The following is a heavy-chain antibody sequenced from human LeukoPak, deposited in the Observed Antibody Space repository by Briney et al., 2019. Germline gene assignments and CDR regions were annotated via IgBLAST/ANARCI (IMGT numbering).Heavy chain of an antibody. Sequence: SVKVSCTASGGTFSSYAISWVRQAPGQGLEWIGRIIPILGIANYAQTFKGRVTITADKSKNTPYMELSSLRSEDTAVYYCARGTHEDILVVPAGAHAFDIWGQGITGTVSS. CDR3: ARGTHEDILVVPAGAHAFDI. V-gene: IGHV1-69*04. CDR2: IIPILGIA. D-gene: IGHD2-2*01. J-gene: IGHJ3*02. CDR1: GGTFSSYA.